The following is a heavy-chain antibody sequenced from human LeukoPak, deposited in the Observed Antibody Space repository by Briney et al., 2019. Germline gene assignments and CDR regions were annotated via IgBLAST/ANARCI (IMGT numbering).Heavy chain of an antibody. CDR1: GGSVTSVNW. CDR2: ISHSGTT. V-gene: IGHV4-4*02. CDR3: ARAVPNDAFDI. D-gene: IGHD6-6*01. J-gene: IGHJ3*02. Sequence: PSGTLSLTCAVSGGSVTSVNWWTWVRQPPGKGLEWIGEISHSGTTNYNPSLKSRVTISVDTSKNQFSLKLSSVTAADTAVYYCARAVPNDAFDIWGQGTMVTVSS.